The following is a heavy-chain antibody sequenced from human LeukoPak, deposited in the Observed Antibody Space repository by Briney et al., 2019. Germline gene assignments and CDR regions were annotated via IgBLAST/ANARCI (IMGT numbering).Heavy chain of an antibody. Sequence: GGSLRLSCAASGFTFDDYGLHWVRQVPGKGLEWVSGINYQSATFDADSVKGRFTISRDNAKSLLFLVMDSLRPEDSALYYCVKDAGIAARPWYFDSWGQGPQVIVSS. CDR2: INYQSATF. V-gene: IGHV3-9*01. D-gene: IGHD6-6*01. J-gene: IGHJ4*02. CDR1: GFTFDDYG. CDR3: VKDAGIAARPWYFDS.